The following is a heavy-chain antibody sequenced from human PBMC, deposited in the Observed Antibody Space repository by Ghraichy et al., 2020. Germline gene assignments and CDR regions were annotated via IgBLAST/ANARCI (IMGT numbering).Heavy chain of an antibody. J-gene: IGHJ4*02. D-gene: IGHD2-2*02. V-gene: IGHV4-34*01. CDR2: INHSGST. CDR1: GGSFSGYY. CDR3: ARGRRVIVVVPAALLDLDY. Sequence: ETLSLTCAVFGGSFSGYYWSWIRQPPGKGLEWIGEINHSGSTNYNPSLKSRVTISVDTSKSQFSLELSSVTAADTAVYYCARGRRVIVVVPAALLDLDYWGQGTLVTVSS.